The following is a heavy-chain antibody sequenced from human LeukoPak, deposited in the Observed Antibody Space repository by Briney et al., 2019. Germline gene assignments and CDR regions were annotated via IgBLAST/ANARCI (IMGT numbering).Heavy chain of an antibody. J-gene: IGHJ6*03. Sequence: SVKVSCKASGGTFSSYAISWVRQAPGQGLEWMGGIIPIFGTANCAQKFQGRVTITTDESTSTAYMELSSLRSEDTAVYYCARSPDPYCSSTSCYRGSRFYMDVWGKGTTVTVSS. CDR2: IIPIFGTA. D-gene: IGHD2-2*02. CDR1: GGTFSSYA. CDR3: ARSPDPYCSSTSCYRGSRFYMDV. V-gene: IGHV1-69*05.